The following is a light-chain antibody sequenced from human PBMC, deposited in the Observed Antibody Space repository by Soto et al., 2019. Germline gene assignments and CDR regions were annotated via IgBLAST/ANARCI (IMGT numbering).Light chain of an antibody. Sequence: DIVLTQSPATLSLSPGERATLSCRASRSVGNYLAWYQQKPGQAPRLLIYDASNRATGIPVRFSGSGSGTDFTLTISRLEPDDVAVYYCQQYDTSPPMYTFGQGTKVDI. CDR3: QQYDTSPPMYT. V-gene: IGKV3-11*01. CDR2: DAS. CDR1: RSVGNY. J-gene: IGKJ2*01.